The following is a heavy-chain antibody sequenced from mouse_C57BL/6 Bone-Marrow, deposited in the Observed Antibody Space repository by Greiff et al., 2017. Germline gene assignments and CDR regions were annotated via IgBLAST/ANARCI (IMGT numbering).Heavy chain of an antibody. J-gene: IGHJ1*03. CDR3: AKEGGLWHWYFDV. CDR2: INPSSGYT. Sequence: VQGVESGAELAKPGASVTLSCKASGYTFTSYWMHWVKQRPGQGLEWIGYINPSSGYTKYNQKFKDKATLTADKSSSTAYMQLSSRTYEDSAVYYCAKEGGLWHWYFDVWGTGTTVTVSS. D-gene: IGHD1-1*02. V-gene: IGHV1-7*01. CDR1: GYTFTSYW.